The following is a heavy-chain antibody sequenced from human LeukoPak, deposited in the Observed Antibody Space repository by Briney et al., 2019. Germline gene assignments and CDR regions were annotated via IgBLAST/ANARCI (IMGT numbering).Heavy chain of an antibody. Sequence: GESLKISCKGSGYSFTSYWIGWARQMPGKGLEWMGIIYPGDSDTRYSPSFQGQVTISADKSISTAYLQWSSLKASDTAMYYCASSGYSYGYSYYYYYMDVWGKGTTVTVSS. CDR2: IYPGDSDT. J-gene: IGHJ6*03. CDR1: GYSFTSYW. CDR3: ASSGYSYGYSYYYYYMDV. D-gene: IGHD5-18*01. V-gene: IGHV5-51*01.